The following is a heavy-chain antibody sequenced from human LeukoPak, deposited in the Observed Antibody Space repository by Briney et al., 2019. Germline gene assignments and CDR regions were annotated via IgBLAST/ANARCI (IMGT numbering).Heavy chain of an antibody. CDR2: IYYSGST. CDR3: AREFRLTMPNSLHSWFDP. CDR1: GGSISSSSYY. J-gene: IGHJ5*02. Sequence: SETLSLTCTVSGGSISSSSYYWGWIRQPPGKGLEWIGSIYYSGSTYYNPSLKSRVTISVDTSKNQFSLKLSSVTAADTAVYYCAREFRLTMPNSLHSWFDPWGQGTLVTVSS. D-gene: IGHD2/OR15-2a*01. V-gene: IGHV4-39*07.